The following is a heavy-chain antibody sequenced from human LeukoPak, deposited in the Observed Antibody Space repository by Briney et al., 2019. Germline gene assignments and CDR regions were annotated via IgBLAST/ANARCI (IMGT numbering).Heavy chain of an antibody. J-gene: IGHJ4*02. D-gene: IGHD3-22*01. Sequence: SWGSLTLSCAASGFTFSSYGMHWVSQAPGKGLEWVTAISDDGSNNYYADSVKGRITISRDNSKNTVYLQMNSLRAEDTAVYYCAKDLENYYDSSGYVDYWGQGTLDPVSS. CDR2: ISDDGSNN. CDR3: AKDLENYYDSSGYVDY. V-gene: IGHV3-30*18. CDR1: GFTFSSYG.